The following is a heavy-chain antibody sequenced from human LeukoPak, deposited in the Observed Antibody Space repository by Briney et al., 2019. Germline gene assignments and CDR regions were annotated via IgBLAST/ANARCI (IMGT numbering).Heavy chain of an antibody. Sequence: PGGSLRLSCAASGFTFSSYEMNWVRQAPGKGLEGVSYISSSGSTIYYADSVKGRFTISRDNAKNSLYLQMNSLRAEDTAVYYCARGDKVVAADYYYYMDVWGKGTTVTISS. CDR3: ARGDKVVAADYYYYMDV. D-gene: IGHD2-15*01. J-gene: IGHJ6*03. CDR1: GFTFSSYE. CDR2: ISSSGSTI. V-gene: IGHV3-48*03.